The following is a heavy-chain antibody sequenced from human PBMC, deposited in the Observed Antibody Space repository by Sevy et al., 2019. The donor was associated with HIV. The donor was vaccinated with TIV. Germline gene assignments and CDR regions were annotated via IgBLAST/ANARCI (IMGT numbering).Heavy chain of an antibody. J-gene: IGHJ4*01. CDR1: RFTFSSYS. Sequence: GGSLRLSCAASRFTFSSYSMNWVRQAPGKGLEWVSYITSSSSTIYYADSVKGRFTISRDNAKNSLYLQMNSLRDEDTAVYYCARDPPPGRGYSYGFSYWGHGTLVTVSS. D-gene: IGHD5-18*01. V-gene: IGHV3-48*02. CDR3: ARDPPPGRGYSYGFSY. CDR2: ITSSSSTI.